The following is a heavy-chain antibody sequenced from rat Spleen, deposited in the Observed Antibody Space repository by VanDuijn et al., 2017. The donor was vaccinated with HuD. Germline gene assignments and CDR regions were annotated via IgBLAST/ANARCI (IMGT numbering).Heavy chain of an antibody. Sequence: EVQLVESGGGLVQPGRSLKVSCEVSGFTFSNAGMHWIRQAPTKGLEWVASISPSGKSTYYRDSVRGRFTISRDNAKSTLYLQMDSLRSEDTATYYCARHEGNSGYYFDYWGQGLMVTVSS. CDR3: ARHEGNSGYYFDY. D-gene: IGHD4-3*01. V-gene: IGHV5-19*01. J-gene: IGHJ2*01. CDR2: ISPSGKST. CDR1: GFTFSNAG.